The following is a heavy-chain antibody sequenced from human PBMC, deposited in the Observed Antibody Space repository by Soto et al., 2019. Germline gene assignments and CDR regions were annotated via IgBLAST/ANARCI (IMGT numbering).Heavy chain of an antibody. CDR2: ISAYNGNT. CDR3: ARGLAGGRTTVTLDY. Sequence: ASVKVSCKASGYTFTSYGISWVRQAPGQGLEWMGWISAYNGNTNYAQKLQGRVTMTTETSTSTAYMELRSLRSDDTDVYYCARGLAGGRTTVTLDYWGQGTLVTVSS. D-gene: IGHD4-17*01. CDR1: GYTFTSYG. J-gene: IGHJ4*02. V-gene: IGHV1-18*01.